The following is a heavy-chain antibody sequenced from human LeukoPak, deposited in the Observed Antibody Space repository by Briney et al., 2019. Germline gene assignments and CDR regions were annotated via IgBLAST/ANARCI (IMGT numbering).Heavy chain of an antibody. CDR3: ARDSSGRSAFDY. J-gene: IGHJ4*02. D-gene: IGHD6-19*01. Sequence: GASVKVSCKASGGTFSSYAISWVRQAPGQGLEWMGRIIPILGIANYAQKFQGRVTITADKSTSTAYMELSSLRSEATAVYYCARDSSGRSAFDYWGQGTLVTVSS. CDR1: GGTFSSYA. V-gene: IGHV1-69*04. CDR2: IIPILGIA.